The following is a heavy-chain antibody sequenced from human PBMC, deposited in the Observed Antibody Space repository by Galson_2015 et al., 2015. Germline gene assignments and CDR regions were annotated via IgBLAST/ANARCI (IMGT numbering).Heavy chain of an antibody. CDR1: GFTFSSHG. J-gene: IGHJ4*02. V-gene: IGHV3-33*01. D-gene: IGHD2-15*01. CDR2: IWYDGSNK. Sequence: SLRLSCAASGFTFSSHGMHWVRQAPGKGLEWVGIIWYDGSNKNYGDSVKGRFIISRDNSENTLYLQMNSLRAEDTAVYFCVRESGEGTFYFDFWGQGTLVTVSS. CDR3: VRESGEGTFYFDF.